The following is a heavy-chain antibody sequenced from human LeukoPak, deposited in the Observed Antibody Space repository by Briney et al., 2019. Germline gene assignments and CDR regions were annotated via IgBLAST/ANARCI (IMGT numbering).Heavy chain of an antibody. CDR2: MNPNSGNT. D-gene: IGHD5-18*01. V-gene: IGHV1-8*01. J-gene: IGHJ4*02. Sequence: ASLKVSCKASGYTFISYEINWVRQAIGQGLEWMGWMNPNSGNTGYAPKFQGRVTMTRNTSINTAYMELSSLRSQDTAVYYCARGRGKYSSLDYWGQGTLVTVSS. CDR1: GYTFISYE. CDR3: ARGRGKYSSLDY.